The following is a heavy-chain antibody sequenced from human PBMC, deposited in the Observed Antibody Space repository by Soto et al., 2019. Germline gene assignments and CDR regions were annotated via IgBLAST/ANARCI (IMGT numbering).Heavy chain of an antibody. CDR1: GFTFDDYA. Sequence: DVQLVESGGGLVQPGRSLRLSCAASGFTFDDYAMHWVRQAPGKGLEWVSGISWNSGSIGYADSVKGRFTISRDNAKNSLYLQMNSLRAEDTALYYCAKGALAVAGQNWYFDLWGRGTLVTVSS. J-gene: IGHJ2*01. CDR2: ISWNSGSI. V-gene: IGHV3-9*01. CDR3: AKGALAVAGQNWYFDL. D-gene: IGHD6-19*01.